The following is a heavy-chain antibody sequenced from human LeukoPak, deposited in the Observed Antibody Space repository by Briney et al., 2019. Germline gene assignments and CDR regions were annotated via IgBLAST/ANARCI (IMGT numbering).Heavy chain of an antibody. CDR2: ISGSGGST. Sequence: GGSLRLSCAASGFAFSSYAMSWVRQAPGKGLEWVSAISGSGGSTYYADSVKGRFTISRDNSKNTLYLQMNSLRAEDTAVYYCAKGSPRIAAAGIRPLDYWGQGTLVTVSS. CDR3: AKGSPRIAAAGIRPLDY. CDR1: GFAFSSYA. J-gene: IGHJ4*02. V-gene: IGHV3-23*01. D-gene: IGHD6-13*01.